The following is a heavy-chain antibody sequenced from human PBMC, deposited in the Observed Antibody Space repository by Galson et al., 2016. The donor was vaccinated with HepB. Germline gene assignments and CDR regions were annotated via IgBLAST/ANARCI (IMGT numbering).Heavy chain of an antibody. CDR1: AGSISSGGYY. CDR2: INHSGTT. Sequence: TLSLTCSVSAGSISSGGYYWSWIRQHPGKGLEWIGYINHSGTTNYNPSLSSRAAISVDTSKNQFSLGVSSVTAADTAVNYCARVSGNAFDIWGHGTMVTVSS. CDR3: ARVSGNAFDI. J-gene: IGHJ3*02. V-gene: IGHV4-31*03.